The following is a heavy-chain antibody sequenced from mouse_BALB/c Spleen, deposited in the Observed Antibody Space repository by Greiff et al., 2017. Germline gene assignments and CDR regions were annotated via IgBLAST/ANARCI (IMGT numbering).Heavy chain of an antibody. Sequence: EVKLQESGAELVRSGASVKLSCTASGFNIKDYYMHWVKQRPEQGLEWIGWIDPENGDTEYAPKFQGKATMTADTSSNTAYLQLSSLTSEDTAVYYCNGYYRYDTLFDYWGQGTTLTVSS. CDR2: IDPENGDT. V-gene: IGHV14-4*02. CDR3: NGYYRYDTLFDY. J-gene: IGHJ2*01. D-gene: IGHD2-14*01. CDR1: GFNIKDYY.